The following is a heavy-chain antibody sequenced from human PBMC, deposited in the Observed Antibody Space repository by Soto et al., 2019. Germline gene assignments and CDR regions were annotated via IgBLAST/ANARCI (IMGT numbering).Heavy chain of an antibody. CDR2: ISGYNGNT. CDR3: ARDVFCGGAPACPDMDV. CDR1: CYTFSCYS. J-gene: IGHJ6*02. Sequence: SVKVSCKASCYTFSCYSITWVRQAPGQGLEWMGRISGYNGNTNYARTLRGRLTLTTDTSTSTAYMELRSLTSDDTAVYYCARDVFCGGAPACPDMDVWGQGTTVTVSS. V-gene: IGHV1-18*04. D-gene: IGHD2-21*01.